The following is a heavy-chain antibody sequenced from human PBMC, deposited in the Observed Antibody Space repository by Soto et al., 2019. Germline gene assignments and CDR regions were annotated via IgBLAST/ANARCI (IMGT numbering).Heavy chain of an antibody. Sequence: EVQLVESGEGLVQPGGSLRLSCAASGFPFSSYAMHWVRQAPGKGLEYVSAISSSGDRTYYADSVKGRFTISRDNSKNTLYLQMGSLRAEDMAVYYCARGGDVVVPAAIMYFDYWGQGTLVTVSS. CDR1: GFPFSSYA. V-gene: IGHV3-64*02. CDR2: ISSSGDRT. CDR3: ARGGDVVVPAAIMYFDY. D-gene: IGHD2-2*01. J-gene: IGHJ4*02.